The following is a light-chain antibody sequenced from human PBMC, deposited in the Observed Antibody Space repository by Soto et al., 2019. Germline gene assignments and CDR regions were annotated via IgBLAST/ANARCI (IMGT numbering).Light chain of an antibody. V-gene: IGLV2-14*03. Sequence: QSVLTQPASVSGSPGQSITISCTGTSSDIGGYKFVSWYQQRPGKAPKLMIHEVSNRPSGVSNRFSGSKSGNTASLTISGLQAEDEADYYCSSYTNTFTYVFGTGNKLTVL. CDR2: EVS. CDR3: SSYTNTFTYV. J-gene: IGLJ1*01. CDR1: SSDIGGYKF.